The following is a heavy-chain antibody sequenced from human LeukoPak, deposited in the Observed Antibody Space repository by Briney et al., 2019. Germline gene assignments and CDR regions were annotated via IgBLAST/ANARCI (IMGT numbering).Heavy chain of an antibody. Sequence: GGSLRLSCAASGFTFSTSWMHWVRHTPGKGLVWVSRIESDGSGTTYADSVKGRFTISRDNAKNTLYLQMSSLRAEDTAVYYCARRGNSDHYYAMDVWGQGTTVTVSS. D-gene: IGHD4-23*01. CDR2: IESDGSGT. CDR1: GFTFSTSW. V-gene: IGHV3-74*03. CDR3: ARRGNSDHYYAMDV. J-gene: IGHJ6*02.